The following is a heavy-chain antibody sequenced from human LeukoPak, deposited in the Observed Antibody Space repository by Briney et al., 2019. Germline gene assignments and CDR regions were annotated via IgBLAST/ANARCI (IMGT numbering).Heavy chain of an antibody. Sequence: GGSLRLSCAASGFTVSSNYMSWVRQAPGKGLEWVSVIYSGVSTYYADSVKGRFTISRHNSKNTLYLQMNSLRAEDTAVYYCARDNRGSGYYNRAFDIWGQGTMVTVSS. D-gene: IGHD3-22*01. CDR3: ARDNRGSGYYNRAFDI. CDR2: IYSGVST. V-gene: IGHV3-53*04. J-gene: IGHJ3*02. CDR1: GFTVSSNY.